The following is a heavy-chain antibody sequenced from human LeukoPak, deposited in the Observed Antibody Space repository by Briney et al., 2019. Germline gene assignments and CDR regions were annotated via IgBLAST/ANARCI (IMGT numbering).Heavy chain of an antibody. D-gene: IGHD3-22*01. J-gene: IGHJ3*02. CDR2: ISSSGTYI. CDR3: ASPADYDSSVFDM. Sequence: GGSLRLSCAASGFTFTSYSMNWVRQAPGKGLEWVSSISSSGTYIYYADSVKGRLTISRDNAKNSLYLQMNSLRAEDTAVYYCASPADYDSSVFDMWGQGTMVTVSS. V-gene: IGHV3-21*01. CDR1: GFTFTSYS.